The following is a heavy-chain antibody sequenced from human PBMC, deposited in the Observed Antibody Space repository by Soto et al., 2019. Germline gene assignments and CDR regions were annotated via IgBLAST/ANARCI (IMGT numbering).Heavy chain of an antibody. D-gene: IGHD3-22*01. Sequence: SETLSLTCTVSGGSISGYYWNWIRQPAGKGLEWIGRIYGSGSTNYNPSLKSRVTMSVDTSRKQFSLRLSSVTAADTAIYYCARDFYDSSGFAQAYFDYWGRGTLVTVSS. V-gene: IGHV4-4*07. CDR2: IYGSGST. CDR3: ARDFYDSSGFAQAYFDY. CDR1: GGSISGYY. J-gene: IGHJ4*02.